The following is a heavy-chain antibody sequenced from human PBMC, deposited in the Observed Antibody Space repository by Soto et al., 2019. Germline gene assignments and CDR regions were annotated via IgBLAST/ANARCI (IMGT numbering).Heavy chain of an antibody. CDR2: IYNSGST. J-gene: IGHJ4*02. V-gene: IGHV4-59*08. CDR1: GGSISSYS. D-gene: IGHD3-10*01. Sequence: PSETLSLTCTVSGGSISSYSWSWIRQPPGKGLEWIGYIYNSGSTHYNPSLRSRVTISVDTSKNQFSLKLRSVTAADTAVYYCASMGYHYGSGSYPLDYWGQGTLVTVSS. CDR3: ASMGYHYGSGSYPLDY.